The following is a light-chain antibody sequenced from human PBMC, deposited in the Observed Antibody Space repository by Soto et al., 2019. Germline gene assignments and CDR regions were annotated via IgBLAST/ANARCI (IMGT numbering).Light chain of an antibody. CDR3: SSYTSSSAPSAV. CDR1: SSDVGGYNY. Sequence: QSALTQPASVSGSPGQSITISCTGTSSDVGGYNYVSWYQQHPGKAPKLMIYDVGNRPSGVSNRFSGSKSGNTASLTISGLQAEDEADYFCSSYTSSSAPSAVFGGGTQLTVL. CDR2: DVG. V-gene: IGLV2-14*01. J-gene: IGLJ7*01.